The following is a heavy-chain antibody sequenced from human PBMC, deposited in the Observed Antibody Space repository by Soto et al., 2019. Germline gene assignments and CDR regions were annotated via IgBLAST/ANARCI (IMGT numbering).Heavy chain of an antibody. CDR1: GYSFTIYW. CDR3: ASGQQLVLFDY. Sequence: PGESLKISCQGSGYSFTIYWIGWVRQMPGKGLEWMGIIYPGDSDTRYRPSFQGQVTISADKSISTAYLQWSSLKASDTAMYYCASGQQLVLFDYGGQGTLVTVSS. V-gene: IGHV5-51*01. J-gene: IGHJ4*02. D-gene: IGHD6-13*01. CDR2: IYPGDSDT.